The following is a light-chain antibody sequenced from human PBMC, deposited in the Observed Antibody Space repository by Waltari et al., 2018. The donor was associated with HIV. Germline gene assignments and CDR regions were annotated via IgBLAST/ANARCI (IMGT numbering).Light chain of an antibody. Sequence: QSALTQPASVSGSPGQSITISCTGTRSDVGGYTYVSWYQQHPGKAPKLVIYDVSERPSGVSNRFSGSKSGNTASLTISGLQAEDEADYNCCSYAGSSTLLFGGGTKVTVL. CDR2: DVS. V-gene: IGLV2-23*01. CDR3: CSYAGSSTLL. J-gene: IGLJ2*01. CDR1: RSDVGGYTY.